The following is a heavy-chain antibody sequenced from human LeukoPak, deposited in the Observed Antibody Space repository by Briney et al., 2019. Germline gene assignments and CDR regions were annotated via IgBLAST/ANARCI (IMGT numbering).Heavy chain of an antibody. V-gene: IGHV3-30*18. CDR2: ISYDGSNK. D-gene: IGHD6-13*01. CDR3: AKWMGYWS. CDR1: GFTFSSYG. Sequence: GGSLRLSCAASGFTFSSYGMHWVRQAPGKGLEWVAVISYDGSNKYYADSVKGRFTISRDNSKNTLYLQMNSMRAEDTAVYYCAKWMGYWSWGQGTLVTVSS. J-gene: IGHJ4*02.